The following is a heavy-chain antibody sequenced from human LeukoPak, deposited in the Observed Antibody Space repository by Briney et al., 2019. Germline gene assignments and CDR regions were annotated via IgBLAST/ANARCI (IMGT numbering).Heavy chain of an antibody. Sequence: ASVKVSCKESGYRFISHYIHWVRQAPGQGLEWMGIINPNGGSTTYAQKFQGRVTMTSDTSTRTVYMELSSLRSEDTAVFYCARRAPAGRCFDFWGQGTLLTVSS. CDR3: ARRAPAGRCFDF. V-gene: IGHV1-46*01. CDR2: INPNGGST. D-gene: IGHD6-13*01. J-gene: IGHJ4*02. CDR1: GYRFISHY.